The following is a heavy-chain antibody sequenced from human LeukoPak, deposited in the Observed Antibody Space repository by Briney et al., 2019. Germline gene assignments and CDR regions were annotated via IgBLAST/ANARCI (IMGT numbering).Heavy chain of an antibody. Sequence: SETLSLTCTVSGGSLSSYYWSWIRQPAGKGLEWIGRIYTSGSTNYKPSLTRRVTMSVDTSKNQFSLKLSSVTAADTAVYYCAREVLWFGELSGFDWGQGTLVTVSS. CDR1: GGSLSSYY. J-gene: IGHJ4*02. CDR2: IYTSGST. CDR3: AREVLWFGELSGFD. V-gene: IGHV4-4*07. D-gene: IGHD3-10*01.